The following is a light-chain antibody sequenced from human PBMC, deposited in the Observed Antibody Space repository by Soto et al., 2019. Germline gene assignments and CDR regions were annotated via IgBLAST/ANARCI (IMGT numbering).Light chain of an antibody. J-gene: IGKJ5*01. CDR1: QSVSSY. Sequence: EIVLTQSPGTLSSPPGERATLSCRASQSVSSYVARYQQKPGQAPRLLIFGASTRASGVPARFSGSGSGTEFTLTISSLQSEDFAVYYCQQYNNWPLTFGQGTRVEIK. CDR3: QQYNNWPLT. V-gene: IGKV3-15*01. CDR2: GAS.